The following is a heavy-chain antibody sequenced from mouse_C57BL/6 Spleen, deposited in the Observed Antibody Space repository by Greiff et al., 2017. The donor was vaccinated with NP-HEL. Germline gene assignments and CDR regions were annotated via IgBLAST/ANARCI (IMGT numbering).Heavy chain of an antibody. J-gene: IGHJ3*01. CDR3: ARNYYGSSPWFAY. CDR1: GYAFSSYW. V-gene: IGHV1-80*01. Sequence: VQLQQSGAELVQPGASVKISCTASGYAFSSYWMNWVKQRPGKGLEWIGQIYPGDGDTNYNGKFKGKATLTADKSSSTAYMQLSSLTSEDSAVYFCARNYYGSSPWFAYWGQGTLVTVSA. CDR2: IYPGDGDT. D-gene: IGHD1-1*01.